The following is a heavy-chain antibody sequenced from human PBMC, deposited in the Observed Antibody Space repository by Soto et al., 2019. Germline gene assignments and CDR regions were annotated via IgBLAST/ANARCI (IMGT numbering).Heavy chain of an antibody. CDR3: ARINIVVVPAAIHLYYYGMDV. CDR2: IYHSGST. CDR1: GGSISSSNW. J-gene: IGHJ6*02. D-gene: IGHD2-2*01. Sequence: SETLSLTCAVSGGSISSSNWWSWVRQPPGKGLEWIGEIYHSGSTNYNPSLKSRVTISVDKSKNQFSLKLSSVTAADTAVYYCARINIVVVPAAIHLYYYGMDVWGQGTTVTVSS. V-gene: IGHV4-4*02.